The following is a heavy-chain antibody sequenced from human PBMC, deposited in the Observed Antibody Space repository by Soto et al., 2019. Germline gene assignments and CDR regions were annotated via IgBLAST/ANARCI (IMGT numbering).Heavy chain of an antibody. J-gene: IGHJ6*02. Sequence: QVQLVQSGAEVKKPGSSVKVSCKASGGTFSSYAISWVRQAPGQGLEWMGGIIPIFGTANYAQKFQGRVTITGDESTSTADMELSSLRSEDTAVYYWARDNDFCSGYGPSYYYYGMDVWGQGTTVTVSS. CDR2: IIPIFGTA. V-gene: IGHV1-69*01. CDR3: ARDNDFCSGYGPSYYYYGMDV. D-gene: IGHD3-3*01. CDR1: GGTFSSYA.